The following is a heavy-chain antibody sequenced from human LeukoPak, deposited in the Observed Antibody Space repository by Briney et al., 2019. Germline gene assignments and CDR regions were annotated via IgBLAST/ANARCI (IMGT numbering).Heavy chain of an antibody. Sequence: PSETLSLTCTVSGGSISSYYWSWIRQPAGKGLEWIGRIYTSGSTNYNPSLTSRVTMSVDTSKNQFSLKLSSVTAADAAVYYCARDRYYYDSSGYYVFDYWGQGTLVTVSS. J-gene: IGHJ4*02. D-gene: IGHD3-22*01. V-gene: IGHV4-4*07. CDR1: GGSISSYY. CDR3: ARDRYYYDSSGYYVFDY. CDR2: IYTSGST.